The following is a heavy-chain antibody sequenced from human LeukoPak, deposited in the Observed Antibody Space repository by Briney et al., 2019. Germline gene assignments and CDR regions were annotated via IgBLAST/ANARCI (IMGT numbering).Heavy chain of an antibody. CDR1: GGSISGSSYY. Sequence: SETLSLTCTVSGGSISGSSYYWGWIRQPPGKGLEWIGSIYHSGSTYYNPSLKSRVTISVDTSKNQFSLKLSSVTAADTAVYYCAREHRDYYITYYFDYWGQGTLVTVSS. D-gene: IGHD1-26*01. V-gene: IGHV4-39*07. CDR2: IYHSGST. CDR3: AREHRDYYITYYFDY. J-gene: IGHJ4*02.